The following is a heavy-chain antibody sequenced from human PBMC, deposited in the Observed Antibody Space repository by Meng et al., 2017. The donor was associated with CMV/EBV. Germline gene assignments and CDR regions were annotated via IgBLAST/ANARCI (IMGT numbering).Heavy chain of an antibody. V-gene: IGHV4-4*07. CDR3: ARDLMNCSSTSCANWFDP. J-gene: IGHJ5*02. Sequence: VPRQASGPELVKTSASLSRPWPVMGCAISSYDWSWIRQPAGKGLEWIGRIYTSGWTTYNPSLNGRVTMSVDTSKNQFSLKLSSVTAADTGVYYCARDLMNCSSTSCANWFDPWGQGTLVTVSS. D-gene: IGHD2-2*01. CDR2: IYTSGWT. CDR1: GCAISSYD.